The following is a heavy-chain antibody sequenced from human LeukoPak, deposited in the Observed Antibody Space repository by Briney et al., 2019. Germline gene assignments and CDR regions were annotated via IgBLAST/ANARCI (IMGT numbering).Heavy chain of an antibody. CDR2: IYHSGST. D-gene: IGHD2-2*01. CDR1: GGSISSYY. CDR3: ARVVVPAAYPFDY. V-gene: IGHV4-59*12. Sequence: SETLSLTCTVSGGSISSYYWSWIRQPPGKGLEWIGYIYHSGSTYYNPSLKSRVTISVDRSKNQFSLKLSSVTAADTAVYYCARVVVPAAYPFDYWGQGTLVTVSS. J-gene: IGHJ4*02.